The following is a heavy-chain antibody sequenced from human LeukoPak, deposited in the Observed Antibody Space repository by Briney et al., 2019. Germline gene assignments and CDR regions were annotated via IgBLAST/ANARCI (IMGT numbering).Heavy chain of an antibody. J-gene: IGHJ4*02. V-gene: IGHV4-59*01. D-gene: IGHD2-21*02. CDR3: ARKRSYCGGGCPNFDY. CDR1: GGSISNYY. Sequence: SETLSLTCTVSGGSISNYYWSWIRQPPGKGLEWIGYIYYSGSTNYNPSLKSRVTISVDTSKKQISLRLSSVTAADTAVYYCARKRSYCGGGCPNFDYWGQGTLVTVSS. CDR2: IYYSGST.